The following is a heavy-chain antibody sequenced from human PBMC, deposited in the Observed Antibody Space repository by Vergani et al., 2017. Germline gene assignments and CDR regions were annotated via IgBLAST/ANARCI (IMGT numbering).Heavy chain of an antibody. CDR2: INPSGGHT. J-gene: IGHJ4*02. CDR3: ARGDYGILTGYRY. V-gene: IGHV1-46*03. D-gene: IGHD3-9*01. CDR1: GYTFTDYF. Sequence: QVQLVQSGAEVKKPGASVKVSCKASGYTFTDYFMHWVRQAPGQGLEWMGIINPSGGHTNYAQKFQGRVTMTRDTSTSTVYMERSSLRSEDTAIYYCARGDYGILTGYRYWGQGTLVTVSA.